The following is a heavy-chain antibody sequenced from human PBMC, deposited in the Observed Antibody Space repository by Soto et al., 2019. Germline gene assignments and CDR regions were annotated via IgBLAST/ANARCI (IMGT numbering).Heavy chain of an antibody. J-gene: IGHJ5*02. Sequence: QVQLVQSGAEVKKPGASVKVSCKASGYTFTSYGISWVRQAPGQGLEWMGGISAYNGNTNYAQKLQGRVTMTTDTSTSTAYMELRSLRSDDTAVYYCARVHYYDFWSGYYPNWFDPWGQGTLVTVSS. CDR3: ARVHYYDFWSGYYPNWFDP. CDR1: GYTFTSYG. D-gene: IGHD3-3*01. V-gene: IGHV1-18*01. CDR2: ISAYNGNT.